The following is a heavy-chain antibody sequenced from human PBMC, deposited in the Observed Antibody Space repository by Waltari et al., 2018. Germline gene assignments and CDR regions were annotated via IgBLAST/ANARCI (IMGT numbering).Heavy chain of an antibody. J-gene: IGHJ5*02. V-gene: IGHV3-23*01. CDR1: GFTFSSYA. CDR3: ARRDCGGDCYSPNWFDP. CDR2: ISGSGGST. D-gene: IGHD2-21*02. Sequence: EVQLLESGGGLVQPGGSLRLSCAASGFTFSSYAMSWVRQAPGQGLEWVSAISGSGGSTYYADSVKGRFTISRDNSKNTLYLQMNSLRAEDTAVYYCARRDCGGDCYSPNWFDPWGQGTLVTVSS.